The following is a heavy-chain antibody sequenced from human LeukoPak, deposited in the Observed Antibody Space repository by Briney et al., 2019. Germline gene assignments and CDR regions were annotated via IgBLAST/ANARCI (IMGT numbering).Heavy chain of an antibody. D-gene: IGHD2-15*01. CDR3: ASSIVVVVAATVNENYYYMDV. V-gene: IGHV4-30-4*08. J-gene: IGHJ6*03. Sequence: TPSETLSLTCTVSGGSISSGDYYWSSIRQPPGKGLEWIGYIYYSGSTYYNPSLKSRVTISVDTSKNQFSLKLSSVTAADTAVYYCASSIVVVVAATVNENYYYMDVWGKGTTVTVSS. CDR2: IYYSGST. CDR1: GGSISSGDYY.